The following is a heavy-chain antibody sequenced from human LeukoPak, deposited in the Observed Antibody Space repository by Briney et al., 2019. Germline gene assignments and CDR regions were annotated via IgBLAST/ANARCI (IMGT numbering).Heavy chain of an antibody. D-gene: IGHD4-23*01. CDR3: VRVSDYGGIFDI. CDR2: IYMGGAT. Sequence: PGGSLRLSCAASGFTVSSNSMSWVRQAPGKGLEWVSVIYMGGATYYAYSVKGRFTISRDNSKNTLYLQMNSLRAEDTAVYYCVRVSDYGGIFDIWGQGTMVTVSS. J-gene: IGHJ3*02. V-gene: IGHV3-53*01. CDR1: GFTVSSNS.